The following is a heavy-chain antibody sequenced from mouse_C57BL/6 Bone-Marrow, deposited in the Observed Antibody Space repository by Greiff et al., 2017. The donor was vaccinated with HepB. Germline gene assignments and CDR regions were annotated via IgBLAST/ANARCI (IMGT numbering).Heavy chain of an antibody. CDR1: GFTFSDYG. CDR3: ASLTGTSMDY. D-gene: IGHD4-1*01. V-gene: IGHV5-17*01. J-gene: IGHJ4*01. Sequence: DVMLVESGGGLVKPGGSLKLSCAASGFTFSDYGMHWVRQAPEKGLEWVAYISSGSSTIYYADTVKGRFTISRDNAKNTLFLQMTSLRSEDTAMYYCASLTGTSMDYWGQGTSVTVSS. CDR2: ISSGSSTI.